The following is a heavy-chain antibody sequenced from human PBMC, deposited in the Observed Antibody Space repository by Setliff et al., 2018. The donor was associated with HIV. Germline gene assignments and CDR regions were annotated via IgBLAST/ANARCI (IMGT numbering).Heavy chain of an antibody. Sequence: GGSLRLSCAASGFTFSRYWMTWVRQAPGKGLEWVANIKQDGSEMYHVDSVKGRFTISRDNAKNSLYLQMNSLKAEDTAMYYCARGFGDLVNWGQGTLVTVSS. D-gene: IGHD4-17*01. CDR2: IKQDGSEM. CDR1: GFTFSRYW. V-gene: IGHV3-7*01. CDR3: ARGFGDLVN. J-gene: IGHJ4*02.